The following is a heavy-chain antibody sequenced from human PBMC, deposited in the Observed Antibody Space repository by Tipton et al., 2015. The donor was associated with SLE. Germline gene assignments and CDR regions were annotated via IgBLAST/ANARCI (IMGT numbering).Heavy chain of an antibody. Sequence: GSLRLSCAASGFTLSSYGMHWVRQAPGKGLEWVAFIRYDGSNKYYADSVKGRFTISRDNSKNTLYLQMNSLRAEDTAVYYCAKDGVEMATISPFDYWGQGTLVTVSS. CDR2: IRYDGSNK. CDR3: AKDGVEMATISPFDY. J-gene: IGHJ4*02. V-gene: IGHV3-30*02. CDR1: GFTLSSYG. D-gene: IGHD5-24*01.